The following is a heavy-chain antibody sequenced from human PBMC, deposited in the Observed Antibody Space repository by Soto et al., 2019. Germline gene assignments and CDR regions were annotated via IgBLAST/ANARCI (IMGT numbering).Heavy chain of an antibody. CDR2: ISSSSTTV. J-gene: IGHJ4*02. Sequence: EVQLVESGGDLVQPGGSLRLSCAASGFIFSSYSMNWVRQAPGKGLEWVSYISSSSTTVYYAGSVKGRFTISRDNAKNSLYLQMNSLRHEDTAVYYCTRGWSCSGGSCYSDYWGQGTLVTVSS. D-gene: IGHD2-15*01. V-gene: IGHV3-48*02. CDR1: GFIFSSYS. CDR3: TRGWSCSGGSCYSDY.